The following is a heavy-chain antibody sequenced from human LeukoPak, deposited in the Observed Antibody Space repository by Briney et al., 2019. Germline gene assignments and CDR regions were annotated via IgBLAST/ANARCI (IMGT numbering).Heavy chain of an antibody. Sequence: SETLSLTCTVSGSISSYYWSWIRQPPGKGLEWIGYIYTSGSTNYNPSLKSRVTISLGTSKNRFSLNLTSVTAADTAVYYCARHGSGTSLALYPWGQGTLVTVSS. D-gene: IGHD3-10*01. CDR2: IYTSGST. J-gene: IGHJ5*02. CDR1: GSISSYY. CDR3: ARHGSGTSLALYP. V-gene: IGHV4-4*09.